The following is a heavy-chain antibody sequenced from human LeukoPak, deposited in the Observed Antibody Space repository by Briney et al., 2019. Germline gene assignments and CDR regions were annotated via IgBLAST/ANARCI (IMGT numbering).Heavy chain of an antibody. Sequence: PGGSLRLSCAASGFIFSNYGMHWVRQAPGKGLEWVAVISYDGSNKYYADSVKGRFTIFRDNSKNTLYLQMNSLRAEDTAVYYCAKDQGYYDSSGYYFGWFDPWGQGTLVTVSS. V-gene: IGHV3-30*18. CDR3: AKDQGYYDSSGYYFGWFDP. J-gene: IGHJ5*02. CDR2: ISYDGSNK. D-gene: IGHD3-22*01. CDR1: GFIFSNYG.